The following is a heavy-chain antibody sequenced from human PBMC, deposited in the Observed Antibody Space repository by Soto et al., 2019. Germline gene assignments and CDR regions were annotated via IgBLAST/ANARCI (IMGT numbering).Heavy chain of an antibody. V-gene: IGHV4-39*02. CDR1: GGPISSSSYY. D-gene: IGHD3-22*01. J-gene: IGHJ3*02. CDR3: AREHYYDSSGDDAFDI. Sequence: PSETLSLTCTVSGGPISSSSYYWGWIRQPPGKGLEWIGSLYYSGSTYYNPSLKSRVTISVDTSKNQFSLKLSSVTAADTAVYYCAREHYYDSSGDDAFDIWGQGTMVSLS. CDR2: LYYSGST.